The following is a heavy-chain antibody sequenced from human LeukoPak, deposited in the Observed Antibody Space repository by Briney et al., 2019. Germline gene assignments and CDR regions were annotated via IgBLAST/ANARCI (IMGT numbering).Heavy chain of an antibody. Sequence: SETLSLTCIVSGGSISSSGYYWGWIRQPPGKGLEWFGSMYHSGNTYYNPSPKSRVIISVDTSKNQFSLKLSSVTAADTAVYYCARHAMVAAPIDYWGQGTLVTVSS. CDR2: MYHSGNT. J-gene: IGHJ4*02. V-gene: IGHV4-39*01. CDR3: ARHAMVAAPIDY. D-gene: IGHD2-15*01. CDR1: GGSISSSGYY.